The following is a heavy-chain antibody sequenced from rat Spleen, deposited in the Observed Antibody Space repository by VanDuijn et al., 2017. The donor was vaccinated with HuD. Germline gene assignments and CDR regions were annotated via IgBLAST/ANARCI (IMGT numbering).Heavy chain of an antibody. CDR1: GFTFSNYA. J-gene: IGHJ4*01. Sequence: EVHLVESGGGLVQPGRSLKLSCAASGFTFSNYAMAWVRQAPTKGLEWVATISYDGSSTYYRDSVRDRFTISRDIAKSTLYLQMNDLRSEDTATYYCATDGYYDGTYYSVYVMDAWSQGASVTVSS. D-gene: IGHD1-12*02. CDR3: ATDGYYDGTYYSVYVMDA. CDR2: ISYDGSST. V-gene: IGHV5-29*01.